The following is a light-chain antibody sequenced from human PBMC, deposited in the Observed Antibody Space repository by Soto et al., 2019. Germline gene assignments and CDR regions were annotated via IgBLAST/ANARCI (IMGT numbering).Light chain of an antibody. V-gene: IGKV1-39*01. J-gene: IGKJ5*01. Sequence: DIQMAQSPSSLSASVGDRVTITCRASQSISSYLNWYQQKPGKAPKLLIYAAYSLQSGVPSRFSGSGSGTDFTLSISSLQPEDFATYYCQQSYSLPITFGQGTRLEI. CDR1: QSISSY. CDR2: AAY. CDR3: QQSYSLPIT.